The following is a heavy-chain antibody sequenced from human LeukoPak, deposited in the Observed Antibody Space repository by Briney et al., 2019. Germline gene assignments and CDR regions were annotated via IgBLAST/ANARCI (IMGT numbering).Heavy chain of an antibody. D-gene: IGHD3-22*01. CDR1: GFTFSSYA. CDR2: ISGSGGST. Sequence: GGSLRLSCAASGFTFSSYAMSWVRQAPGKGLEWVSAISGSGGSTYYADSVKGRFTISRDNSKNTLYLQMNSLRAEDTAVYYCARDRLKYYYDSRRYWYFVLWGRGTLVTVSS. CDR3: ARDRLKYYYDSRRYWYFVL. V-gene: IGHV3-23*01. J-gene: IGHJ2*01.